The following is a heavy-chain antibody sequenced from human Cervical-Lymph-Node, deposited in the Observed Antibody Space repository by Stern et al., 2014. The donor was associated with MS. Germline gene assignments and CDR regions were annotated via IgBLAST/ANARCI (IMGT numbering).Heavy chain of an antibody. Sequence: DQLVESGGGVVQPGRSLRLSCAASGFIFSSYAMHWVRQAPGKGLDWVAFLSNEGSKQFYADSVKGRFTISRDNRNHTLYLQMNSLRLKDPAVYFCARDTGRGCGASFRYWGQGTLITVSS. CDR2: LSNEGSKQ. CDR1: GFIFSSYA. V-gene: IGHV3-30-3*01. J-gene: IGHJ4*02. CDR3: ARDTGRGCGASFRY. D-gene: IGHD2-8*02.